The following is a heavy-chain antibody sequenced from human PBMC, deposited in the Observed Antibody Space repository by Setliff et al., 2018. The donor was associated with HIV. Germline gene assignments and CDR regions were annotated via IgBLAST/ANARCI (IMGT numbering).Heavy chain of an antibody. CDR3: ARGRKDLTMVRVPNFDY. CDR1: GYTFTSYY. Sequence: ASVKVSCKASGYTFTSYYMNWVRQAPGKALEWMGIISPSDGRTNYAQKFLGRVTLTRDTSLNTFYMELTNLRSEDTAFYYCARGRKDLTMVRVPNFDYWGQGTLVTVSS. J-gene: IGHJ4*02. D-gene: IGHD3-10*01. CDR2: ISPSDGRT. V-gene: IGHV1-46*03.